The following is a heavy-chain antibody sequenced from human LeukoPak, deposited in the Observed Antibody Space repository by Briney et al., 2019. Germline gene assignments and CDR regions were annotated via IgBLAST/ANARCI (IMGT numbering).Heavy chain of an antibody. CDR1: GFTFSSYA. J-gene: IGHJ4*02. Sequence: PGGSLRLSCAASGFTFSSYAMHWVRQAPGKGLEWVAVISYDGSNKYYADSVKGRFTISRDNSKNTLCLQMNSLRAEDTAVYYCARGAARYYFDYWGQGTLVTVSS. D-gene: IGHD6-6*01. CDR3: ARGAARYYFDY. V-gene: IGHV3-30*01. CDR2: ISYDGSNK.